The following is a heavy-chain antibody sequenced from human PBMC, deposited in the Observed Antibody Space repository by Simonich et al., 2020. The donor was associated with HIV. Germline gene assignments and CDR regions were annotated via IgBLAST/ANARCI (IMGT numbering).Heavy chain of an antibody. CDR2: INHSENT. J-gene: IGHJ3*02. V-gene: IGHV4-34*01. Sequence: QVQLQQWGAGLLKPSETLSFTCAVYGGSFSGYYWSWIRQPPGKGLEWIGEINHSENTNYNPSLKSRVTVSVDTSKNQFSLKLSSVTAADTALYYCARGDYYNIFTAYAFDIWGQGTMVTVSS. D-gene: IGHD3-9*01. CDR1: GGSFSGYY. CDR3: ARGDYYNIFTAYAFDI.